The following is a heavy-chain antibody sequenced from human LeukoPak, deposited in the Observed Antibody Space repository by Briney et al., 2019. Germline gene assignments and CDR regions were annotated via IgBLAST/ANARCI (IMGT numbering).Heavy chain of an antibody. Sequence: SETLSLTCTVSGGSISSYYWSWIRQPPGKGLEWIGYIYYSGRTNYNPSLKSRVRISVDTSKNQFSLKVSSVTAADTAVYYCASDSGSSQIEYWGQGIQVTVSS. CDR2: IYYSGRT. CDR3: ASDSGSSQIEY. V-gene: IGHV4-59*01. J-gene: IGHJ4*02. CDR1: GGSISSYY. D-gene: IGHD1-26*01.